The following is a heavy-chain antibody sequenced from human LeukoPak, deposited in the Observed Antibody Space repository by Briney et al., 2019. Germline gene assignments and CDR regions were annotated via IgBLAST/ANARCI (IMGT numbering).Heavy chain of an antibody. Sequence: ASVKVSCKASGYTFTSYDINWVRQATGQGLEWMGWMNPNSGNTGYAQKFRGRVTMTRNTSISTAYMELSSLRSEDTAVYYCARKKTYYIFWSGYYTYYYGRDFGGQGTTVTVSS. J-gene: IGHJ6*02. V-gene: IGHV1-8*01. CDR2: MNPNSGNT. CDR3: ARKKTYYIFWSGYYTYYYGRDF. CDR1: GYTFTSYD. D-gene: IGHD3-3*01.